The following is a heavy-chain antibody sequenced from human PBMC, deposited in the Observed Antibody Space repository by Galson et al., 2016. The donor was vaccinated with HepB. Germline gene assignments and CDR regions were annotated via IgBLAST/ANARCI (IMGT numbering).Heavy chain of an antibody. CDR1: GYTFSNYY. Sequence: SVKVSCKASGYTFSNYYMHWVRQAPGQGLEWMGIINPSGGSTSYAQKFQGRVTMTRDTSTSTVYMELSSLRSEDTAVYYCARDKGGLTMVRGDSNWFDPWGQGTLVTVSS. D-gene: IGHD3-10*01. J-gene: IGHJ5*02. CDR3: ARDKGGLTMVRGDSNWFDP. CDR2: INPSGGST. V-gene: IGHV1-46*01.